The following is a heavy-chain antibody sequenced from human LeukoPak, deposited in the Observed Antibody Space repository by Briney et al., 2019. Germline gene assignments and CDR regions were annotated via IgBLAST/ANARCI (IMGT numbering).Heavy chain of an antibody. CDR3: ASALAEDFYYYYMDV. J-gene: IGHJ6*03. D-gene: IGHD1-14*01. V-gene: IGHV4-59*01. CDR1: GGSISSSY. CDR2: IYYSGST. Sequence: PSETLSLTCTVYGGSISSSYWTWIRQPPGKGLEWIGYIYYSGSTNYNPSLKSRVTISVDTSKNQFSLNLSSVTAADTAVYYCASALAEDFYYYYMDVWGKGTTVTVSS.